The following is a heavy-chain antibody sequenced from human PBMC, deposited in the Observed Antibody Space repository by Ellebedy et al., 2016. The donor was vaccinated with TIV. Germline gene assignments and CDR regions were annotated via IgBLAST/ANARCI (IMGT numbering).Heavy chain of an antibody. Sequence: ASVKVSCXASGYTFTSYGISWVRQAPGQGLEWMGWISAYNGNTNYAQKLQGRVTMTTDTSTSTAYMELRSLRSDDTAVYYCARARRAYSSSWYVSEYFQHWGQGTLVTVSS. J-gene: IGHJ1*01. CDR3: ARARRAYSSSWYVSEYFQH. CDR2: ISAYNGNT. V-gene: IGHV1-18*01. CDR1: GYTFTSYG. D-gene: IGHD6-13*01.